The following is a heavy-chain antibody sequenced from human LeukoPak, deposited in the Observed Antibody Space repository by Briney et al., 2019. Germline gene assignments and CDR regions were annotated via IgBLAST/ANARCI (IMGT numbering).Heavy chain of an antibody. CDR1: GFTFSTYE. Sequence: GGSLRLSCVASGFTFSTYEMNWVRQAPGKGLEWVWYVSSSGGTILYADSVKGRFTITRDNAKNSLYLQMNSLRAEDAAVYYCARGRVTGDYVRDFDYWGQGTLVTVSS. CDR3: ARGRVTGDYVRDFDY. CDR2: VSSSGGTI. J-gene: IGHJ4*02. V-gene: IGHV3-48*03. D-gene: IGHD4-17*01.